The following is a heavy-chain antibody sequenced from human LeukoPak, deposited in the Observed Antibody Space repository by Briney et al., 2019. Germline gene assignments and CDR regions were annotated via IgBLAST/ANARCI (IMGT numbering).Heavy chain of an antibody. D-gene: IGHD7-27*01. CDR2: ISRDSSII. J-gene: IGHJ4*02. CDR1: GFTFSSYS. V-gene: IGHV3-48*01. Sequence: PGGSLRLSCAASGFTFSSYSMNWVRQAPGEGLEWVSYISRDSSIIDYSDSVKGRFTISRDNAKNSLYLQMNSLGAEDTAVYYCARDSHWAFDYWGQGTLVTVSS. CDR3: ARDSHWAFDY.